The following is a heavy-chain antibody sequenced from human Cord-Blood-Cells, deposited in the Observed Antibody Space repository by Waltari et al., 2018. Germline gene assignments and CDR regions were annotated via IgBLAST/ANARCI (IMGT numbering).Heavy chain of an antibody. CDR3: ARVKNRSTLDI. V-gene: IGHV4-34*01. Sequence: QVQLQQWGAGLLTPSETLSLTCAVYAGSFSGYYWSWIRQPPGKGLEWIGEINHSGSTNYNPSLKSRVTISVDTSKNQFSLKLSSVTAADTAVYYCARVKNRSTLDIWGQGTMVTVSS. D-gene: IGHD1-26*01. J-gene: IGHJ3*02. CDR2: INHSGST. CDR1: AGSFSGYY.